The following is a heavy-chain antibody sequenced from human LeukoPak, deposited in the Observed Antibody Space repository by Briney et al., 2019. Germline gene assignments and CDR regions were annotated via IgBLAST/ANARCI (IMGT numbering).Heavy chain of an antibody. Sequence: GGSLRLSCAASGFTFSRYAMSWVRQAPGKGLEWVSGISGSAGSTYYADSVKGRFTISRDNSKNTLYLQMNSLRAEDTAVYYCATWYNWNDPEAFDIWGQGTMVTVSS. V-gene: IGHV3-23*01. J-gene: IGHJ3*02. D-gene: IGHD1-20*01. CDR3: ATWYNWNDPEAFDI. CDR1: GFTFSRYA. CDR2: ISGSAGST.